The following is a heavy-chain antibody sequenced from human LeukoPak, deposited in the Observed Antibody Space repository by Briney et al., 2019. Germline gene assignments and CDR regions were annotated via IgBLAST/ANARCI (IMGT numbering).Heavy chain of an antibody. Sequence: GGSLRLSCAGSGFTFSTYAMHWVRQAPGKGLDWVSSISVDSITYYLDSVKGRFTISRDNSKSTLYLQMQSLRAEDTDLYYCAKCNLNNCREGFDIWGQGTMVTVSS. CDR2: ISVDSIT. CDR3: AKCNLNNCREGFDI. J-gene: IGHJ3*02. CDR1: GFTFSTYA. D-gene: IGHD1-1*01. V-gene: IGHV3-23*01.